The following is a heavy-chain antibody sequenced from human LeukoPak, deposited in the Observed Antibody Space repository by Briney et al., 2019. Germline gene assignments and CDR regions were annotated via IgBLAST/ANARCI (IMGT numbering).Heavy chain of an antibody. CDR1: GITFSDYY. CDR2: ISNSGNII. J-gene: IGHJ5*02. CDR3: ARVLRFPAP. Sequence: GGSLRLSCAASGITFSDYYMSWIRQAPGKGLEWVSYISNSGNIIYYADSVKGRFTISRDNAKNSLYLQMNSLRAEDTAVYYCARVLRFPAPWGQGTLVTVSS. D-gene: IGHD5-12*01. V-gene: IGHV3-11*01.